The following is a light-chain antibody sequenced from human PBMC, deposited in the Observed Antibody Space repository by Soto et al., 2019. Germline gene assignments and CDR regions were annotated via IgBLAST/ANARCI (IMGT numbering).Light chain of an antibody. J-gene: IGKJ4*01. V-gene: IGKV3-20*01. CDR2: GAS. CDR3: QQYGSSPPVT. Sequence: EILLTQSPGTLSLSPGERATLSCRASQSVTSTFLAWYQQKPGQAPRLLIYGASNRATGIPDRFSGSGSGTDFTLTISRLEPEDFAVYYCQQYGSSPPVTFGGGTKVEIK. CDR1: QSVTSTF.